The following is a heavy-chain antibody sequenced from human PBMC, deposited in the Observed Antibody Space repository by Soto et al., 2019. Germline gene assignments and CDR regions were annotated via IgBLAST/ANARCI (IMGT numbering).Heavy chain of an antibody. CDR3: AKRIVGNSGHGMDA. CDR1: GFTFSDFH. CDR2: IYKNAAAT. V-gene: IGHV3-11*01. J-gene: IGHJ6*02. Sequence: QVQLVESGGGLVRPGGSLRLSCAASGFTFSDFHMGWIRRAPGKGLEWLSYIYKNAAATYYAESVKGRFIISRDNAKSSLYLQMNSLRVEDTAVYYCAKRIVGNSGHGMDAWGQGTTVTVSS. D-gene: IGHD1-26*01.